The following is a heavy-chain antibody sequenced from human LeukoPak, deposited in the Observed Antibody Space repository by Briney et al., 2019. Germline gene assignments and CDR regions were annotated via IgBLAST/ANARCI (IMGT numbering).Heavy chain of an antibody. J-gene: IGHJ5*02. Sequence: SETLSLTCAVYGGSFSGYYWSWIRQPPGKGLEWIGEINHSGSTNYNPSLKSRVTISVDTSKNQFSLKLSAVTAADTAVYYCVRARRTTVTTHWFDPWGQGTLVTVSS. CDR3: VRARRTTVTTHWFDP. D-gene: IGHD4-17*01. V-gene: IGHV4-34*01. CDR1: GGSFSGYY. CDR2: INHSGST.